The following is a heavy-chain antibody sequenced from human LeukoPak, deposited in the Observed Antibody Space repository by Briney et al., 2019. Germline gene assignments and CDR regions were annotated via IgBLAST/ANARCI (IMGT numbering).Heavy chain of an antibody. CDR2: IYYSGST. Sequence: PSETLSLTCAVSGGSISSGGYSWSWIRQPPGKGLEWIGYIYYSGSTYYNPSLKSRVTISVDTSKNQFSLKLSSVTAADTAVYYCARAVVVAAIVYYFDYWGQGTLVTVSS. CDR3: ARAVVVAAIVYYFDY. J-gene: IGHJ4*02. V-gene: IGHV4-30-4*07. CDR1: GGSISSGGYS. D-gene: IGHD2-15*01.